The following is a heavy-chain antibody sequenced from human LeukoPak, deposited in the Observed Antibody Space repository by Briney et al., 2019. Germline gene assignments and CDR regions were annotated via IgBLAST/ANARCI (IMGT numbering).Heavy chain of an antibody. V-gene: IGHV3-30*18. D-gene: IGHD1-26*01. CDR3: AKNEVGATGYNWFDP. J-gene: IGHJ5*02. Sequence: GGSLRLSCAASGFTFSSYAMHWVRQAPGKGLEWVAVISYDGSNKYYADSVKGRFTISRDNSKNTLYLQMNSLRAEDTAVYYCAKNEVGATGYNWFDPWGQGTLVTVSS. CDR1: GFTFSSYA. CDR2: ISYDGSNK.